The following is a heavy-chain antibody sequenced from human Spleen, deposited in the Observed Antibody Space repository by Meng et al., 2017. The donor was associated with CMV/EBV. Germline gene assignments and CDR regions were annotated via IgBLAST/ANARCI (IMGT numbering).Heavy chain of an antibody. J-gene: IGHJ4*02. V-gene: IGHV1-2*02. CDR3: ARAPSITIFGVRIDY. CDR1: GYTFTGYY. Sequence: QVQLGQSGAEVKKPGASVKVSCKASGYTFTGYYMHWVRQAPGQGLEWMGWINPNSGGTNYAQKFQGRVTMTRDTSISTAYMELSRLRSDDTAVYYCARAPSITIFGVRIDYWGQGTLVTVSS. D-gene: IGHD3-3*01. CDR2: INPNSGGT.